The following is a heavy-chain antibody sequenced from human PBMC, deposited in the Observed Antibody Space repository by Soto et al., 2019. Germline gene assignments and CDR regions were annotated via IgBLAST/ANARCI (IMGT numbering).Heavy chain of an antibody. CDR3: ARGMTTVTTDYYYGMDV. J-gene: IGHJ6*02. D-gene: IGHD4-4*01. CDR2: IWYDGSNK. CDR1: GFTFSSYG. V-gene: IGHV3-33*01. Sequence: GGSLRLSCAASGFTFSSYGMHWVRQAPGKGLEWVAVIWYDGSNKYYADSVKGRFTISRDNSKNTLYLQMNSLRAEDTAVYYCARGMTTVTTDYYYGMDVWGQGTTVTV.